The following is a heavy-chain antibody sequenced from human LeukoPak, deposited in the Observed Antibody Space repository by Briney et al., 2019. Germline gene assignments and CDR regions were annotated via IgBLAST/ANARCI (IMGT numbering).Heavy chain of an antibody. J-gene: IGHJ4*02. CDR2: IYHSGST. CDR3: ARMNYYGSGSYWISGPFDY. V-gene: IGHV4-30-2*01. D-gene: IGHD3-10*01. Sequence: SETLSLTCTVSGGSINSGGYYWTWIRQPPGKGLEWIGYIYHSGSTYYNPSLKSRVTISVDRSKNQFSLKLSSVPAADTAVYYCARMNYYGSGSYWISGPFDYWGQGTLVTVSS. CDR1: GGSINSGGYY.